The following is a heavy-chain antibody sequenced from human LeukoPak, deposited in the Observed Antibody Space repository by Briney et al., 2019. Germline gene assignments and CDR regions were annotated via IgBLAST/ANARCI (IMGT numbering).Heavy chain of an antibody. D-gene: IGHD3-10*01. CDR2: ISSSSSYI. J-gene: IGHJ4*02. CDR1: GFTFSSYS. Sequence: GGSLRLSCAGSGFTFSSYSMNWVRQAPGKGLEWVSSISSSSSYIYYADSVKGRFTISRDNAKNSLYLQMNSLRAEDTAVYYCARKGITMVQGVDYWGQGTLVTVSS. CDR3: ARKGITMVQGVDY. V-gene: IGHV3-21*01.